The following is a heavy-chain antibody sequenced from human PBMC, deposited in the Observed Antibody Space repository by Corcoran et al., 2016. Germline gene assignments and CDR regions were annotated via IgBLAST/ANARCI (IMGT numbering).Heavy chain of an antibody. CDR1: GFTLSTYD. Sequence: EAQLVESGGGSVQPGGSLRLSCAAYGFTLSTYDMHWVRQTTGEGLEWVSAIGHAGDTYYAGSVKGRFTISRENAENCMYLQMNSLRAEDTVVYYCARVCSGDSCYPPLKAMDVWGQGTTVTVSS. CDR3: ARVCSGDSCYPPLKAMDV. CDR2: IGHAGDT. V-gene: IGHV3-13*01. D-gene: IGHD2-15*01. J-gene: IGHJ6*02.